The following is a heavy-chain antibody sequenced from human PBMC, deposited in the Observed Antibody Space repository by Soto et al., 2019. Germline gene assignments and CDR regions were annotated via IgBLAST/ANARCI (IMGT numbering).Heavy chain of an antibody. CDR1: GFTFSTYA. J-gene: IGHJ4*02. D-gene: IGHD1-26*01. CDR2: ISGSGGGT. V-gene: IGHV3-23*01. Sequence: PGGSLRLSCAASGFTFSTYAMNLVRQAPGKGLEWLSLISGSGGGTYYADSVKGRFTISRDNSKKTLYLQMISLRAEDTAVYYCARDQGNTIVGATRGLDHWGEGTLVTVSS. CDR3: ARDQGNTIVGATRGLDH.